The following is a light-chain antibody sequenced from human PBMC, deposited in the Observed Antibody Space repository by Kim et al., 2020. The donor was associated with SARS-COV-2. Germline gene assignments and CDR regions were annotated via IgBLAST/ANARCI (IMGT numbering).Light chain of an antibody. Sequence: QSFPISCTGTSSDVGGYNYVSWYQQHPGKAPKLMIYDVSKRPSGVPDRFSGSKSGNTASLTVSGLQAEDEADYYCCSYAGSYTHVVFGGGTQLTVL. CDR1: SSDVGGYNY. CDR2: DVS. V-gene: IGLV2-11*01. J-gene: IGLJ2*01. CDR3: CSYAGSYTHVV.